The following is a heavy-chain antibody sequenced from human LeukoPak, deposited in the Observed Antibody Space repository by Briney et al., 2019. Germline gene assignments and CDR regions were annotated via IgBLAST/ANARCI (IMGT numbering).Heavy chain of an antibody. CDR1: GFTFSSFA. V-gene: IGHV3-23*01. D-gene: IGHD3-3*01. Sequence: PGGSLRLSCAASGFTFSSFAMSWVRQAPGKGLEWVSSISSSGGKTYYADSVKGRFTISRDNSKNTLYLQMNSLRAEDTAVYHCARAVRFWDPFDYWGQGTLVTVSS. CDR3: ARAVRFWDPFDY. J-gene: IGHJ4*02. CDR2: ISSSGGKT.